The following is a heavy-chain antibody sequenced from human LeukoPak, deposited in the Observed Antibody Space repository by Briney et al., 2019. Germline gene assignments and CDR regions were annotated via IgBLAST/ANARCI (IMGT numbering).Heavy chain of an antibody. CDR3: ARQAGSGLFILP. CDR2: IYYSGNT. Sequence: KPSETLSLTCTVSGVSISSSNSYWGWIRQPPGKGLEWIGSIYYSGNTYYNASLKSQVSISIDTSKHQFSLKLTSVTAADTAVYYCARQAGSGLFILPGGQGTLVTVSS. D-gene: IGHD3/OR15-3a*01. V-gene: IGHV4-39*01. CDR1: GVSISSSNSY. J-gene: IGHJ4*02.